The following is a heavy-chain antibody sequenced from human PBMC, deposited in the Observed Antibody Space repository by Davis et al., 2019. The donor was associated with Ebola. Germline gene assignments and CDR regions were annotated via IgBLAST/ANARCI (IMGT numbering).Heavy chain of an antibody. CDR1: GYTISSNG. CDR3: AKLRDPYCGGDCPYYFDY. CDR2: ISYDGSKK. V-gene: IGHV3-30*18. Sequence: PGGSLRLSCAASGYTISSNGMFWVRQTPGKGLEWVAFISYDGSKKSYADSVQGRFTISRDNSNSTLFLQMTRLRAGDTALYFCAKLRDPYCGGDCPYYFDYWGQGTPVTVSS. J-gene: IGHJ4*02. D-gene: IGHD2-21*02.